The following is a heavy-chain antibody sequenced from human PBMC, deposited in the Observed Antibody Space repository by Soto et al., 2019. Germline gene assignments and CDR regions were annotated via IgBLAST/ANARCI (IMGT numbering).Heavy chain of an antibody. CDR1: GGSISSSSYY. Sequence: SETLSLTCTVSGGSISSSSYYWGWIRQPPGKGLEWIGSIYYSGSTYYNPSLKSRVTISVDTSKNQFSLKLSSVTAADTAVYYCARSIVGAARAPRKYYFDYWGQGTLVTVSS. CDR2: IYYSGST. D-gene: IGHD1-26*01. V-gene: IGHV4-39*01. J-gene: IGHJ4*02. CDR3: ARSIVGAARAPRKYYFDY.